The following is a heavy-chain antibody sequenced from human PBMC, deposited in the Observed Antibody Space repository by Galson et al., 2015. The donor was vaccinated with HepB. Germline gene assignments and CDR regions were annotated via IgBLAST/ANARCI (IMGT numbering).Heavy chain of an antibody. D-gene: IGHD2-2*03. CDR2: IIPIFGTA. CDR3: ARESGGPGYDAFDI. CDR1: GYTFTGYY. V-gene: IGHV1-69*13. J-gene: IGHJ3*02. Sequence: SVKVSCKASGYTFTGYYMHWVRQASGQGLEWMGGIIPIFGTANYAQKFQGRVTITADESTSTAYMELSSLRSEDTAVYYCARESGGPGYDAFDIWGQGTMVTVSS.